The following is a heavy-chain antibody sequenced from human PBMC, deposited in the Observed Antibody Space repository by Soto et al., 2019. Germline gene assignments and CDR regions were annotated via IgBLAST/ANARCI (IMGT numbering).Heavy chain of an antibody. J-gene: IGHJ4*02. CDR3: AQLPWKQLWPRAPVVN. CDR1: GGSISSGGYY. CDR2: IYYSGST. Sequence: SETLSLTCTVSGGSISSGGYYWIWIRQHPGKGLEWIGYIYYSGSTYYNPSLKSRVTISVDTSKNQLVLTMTNMDPVDTGTYYCAQLPWKQLWPRAPVVNWGQGTPVTVSS. D-gene: IGHD5-18*01. V-gene: IGHV4-31*03.